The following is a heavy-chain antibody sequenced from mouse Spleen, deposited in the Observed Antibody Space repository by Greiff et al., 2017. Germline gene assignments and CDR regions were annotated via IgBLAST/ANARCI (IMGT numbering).Heavy chain of an antibody. CDR3: ARDSSYAMDY. J-gene: IGHJ4*01. CDR2: IYPRSGNT. V-gene: IGHV1-81*01. Sequence: QVQLKQSGAELARPGASVKLSCKASGYTFTSYGISWVKQRTGQGLEWIGEIYPRSGNTYYNEKFKGKATLTADKSSSTAYMELRSLTSEDSAVYFCARDSSYAMDYWGQGTSVTVSS. D-gene: IGHD1-1*01. CDR1: GYTFTSYG.